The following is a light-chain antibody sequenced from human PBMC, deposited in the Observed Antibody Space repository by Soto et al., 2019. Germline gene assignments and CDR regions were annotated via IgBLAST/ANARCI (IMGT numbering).Light chain of an antibody. CDR3: CPYAGSTWRYV. CDR1: SSDVGSYNL. Sequence: QSALTQAASVSGSPGQSITISCTGTSSDVGSYNLVSWYQHHPGKAPKLMIYEVNQWPSGISDRFSGSKSGNTASLTISGLQAEDEADYYCCPYAGSTWRYVFGPGTKLTVL. CDR2: EVN. V-gene: IGLV2-23*02. J-gene: IGLJ1*01.